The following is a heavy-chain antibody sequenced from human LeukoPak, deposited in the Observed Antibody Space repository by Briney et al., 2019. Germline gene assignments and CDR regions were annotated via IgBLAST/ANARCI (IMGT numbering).Heavy chain of an antibody. CDR2: INSDESST. CDR3: ARDKSGTFDY. Sequence: GGSLRLSCAASGFTFSSYWMDWVRHVPGKGLVWVSRINSDESSTNYADSVKGRFTTSRDNPKNTLYLQMNSLRAEDTAVYYCARDKSGTFDYWGQGTLVTVSS. J-gene: IGHJ4*02. D-gene: IGHD3-10*01. V-gene: IGHV3-74*01. CDR1: GFTFSSYW.